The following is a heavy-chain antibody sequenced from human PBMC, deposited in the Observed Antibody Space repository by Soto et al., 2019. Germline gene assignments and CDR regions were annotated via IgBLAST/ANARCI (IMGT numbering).Heavy chain of an antibody. V-gene: IGHV1-3*01. CDR1: GYTFTSYG. J-gene: IGHJ5*02. Sequence: ASVKVSCKASGYTFTSYGIHWVRQAPGQRLEWMGWINAANGDTKYSPKFQGRVTITRDTSASTAYMELSSLRSEDTAVYYCARGHHYDFWSGTMGADNWFDPWGQGTLVTVSS. D-gene: IGHD3-3*01. CDR3: ARGHHYDFWSGTMGADNWFDP. CDR2: INAANGDT.